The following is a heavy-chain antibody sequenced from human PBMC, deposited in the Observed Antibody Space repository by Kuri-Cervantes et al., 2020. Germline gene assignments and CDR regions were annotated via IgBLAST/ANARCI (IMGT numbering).Heavy chain of an antibody. CDR3: AKDYRSPSSDCLFDY. J-gene: IGHJ4*02. CDR1: GGSISSTN. Sequence: LSLTCAVSGGSISSTNWWNWVRQPPGKGLEWVSGLSGSGGNTWYADSVKGRFTISRDNSKNTLYLQMNSLRADDTAVYYCAKDYRSPSSDCLFDYWGQGILVTVSS. D-gene: IGHD2-21*02. V-gene: IGHV3-23*01. CDR2: LSGSGGNT.